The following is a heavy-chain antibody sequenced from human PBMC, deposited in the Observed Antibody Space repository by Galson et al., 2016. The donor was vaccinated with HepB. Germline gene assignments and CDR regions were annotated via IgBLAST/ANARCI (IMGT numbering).Heavy chain of an antibody. J-gene: IGHJ4*02. V-gene: IGHV3-72*01. CDR2: IRSRANSYST. D-gene: IGHD1-26*01. Sequence: LRLSCAASGFSFSDHFMDWVRQAPGTGLEFVARIRSRANSYSTEYAASVEGRFTISRDDSKNSLYLQMISLKTEDTAVYYCARDFLGLGDYWGQGTLVTVSS. CDR1: GFSFSDHF. CDR3: ARDFLGLGDY.